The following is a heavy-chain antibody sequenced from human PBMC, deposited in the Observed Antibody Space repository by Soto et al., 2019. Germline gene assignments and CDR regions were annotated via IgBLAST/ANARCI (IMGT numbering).Heavy chain of an antibody. CDR3: ARIWGSGSYSPEERSYYYYGMDV. Sequence: ASVKVSCKASGYTFTSYGISWVRQAPGQGLEWMGWISAYNGNTNYAQKLQGRVTMTTDTSTSTAYMELRSLRSDDTAVYYCARIWGSGSYSPEERSYYYYGMDVWGQGTTVTVSS. D-gene: IGHD3-10*01. CDR2: ISAYNGNT. J-gene: IGHJ6*02. CDR1: GYTFTSYG. V-gene: IGHV1-18*01.